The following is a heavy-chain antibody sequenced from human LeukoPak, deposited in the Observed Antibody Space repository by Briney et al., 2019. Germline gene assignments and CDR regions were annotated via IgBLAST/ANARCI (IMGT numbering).Heavy chain of an antibody. Sequence: PSETLSLTCTVSSGSINSYYWGWVRQAAGRGLEWIGRIYTTGNTHYNPSLKSRLTLSIDTSMRQFSLTLTSVTAADTAIYYCARHGYTASHYFLDYWSQGPLVTVSS. V-gene: IGHV4-4*07. D-gene: IGHD3-16*01. CDR1: SGSINSYY. CDR2: IYTTGNT. J-gene: IGHJ4*02. CDR3: ARHGYTASHYFLDY.